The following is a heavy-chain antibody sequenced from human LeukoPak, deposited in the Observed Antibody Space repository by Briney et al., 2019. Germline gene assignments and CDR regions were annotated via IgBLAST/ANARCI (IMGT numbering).Heavy chain of an antibody. D-gene: IGHD3-3*01. CDR2: IYYSGST. Sequence: NPSETLSLTCTVSGGSISSYYWSWIRQPPGKGLEWIGYIYYSGSTNYNPSLKSRVTTSVDTSKDQFSLKLSSVTAADTAVYYCAGYDFWSGYYFDYWGQGTLVTVSS. J-gene: IGHJ4*02. CDR1: GGSISSYY. V-gene: IGHV4-59*01. CDR3: AGYDFWSGYYFDY.